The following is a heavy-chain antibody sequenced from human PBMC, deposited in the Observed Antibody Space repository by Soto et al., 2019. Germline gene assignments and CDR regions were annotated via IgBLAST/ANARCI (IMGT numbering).Heavy chain of an antibody. D-gene: IGHD3-3*01. V-gene: IGHV1-18*01. CDR1: GYTFNTYC. CDR2: ISAYDGKT. CDR3: ARDPHEFWTSYWFDP. Sequence: ALVKVSCKTSGYTFNTYCINWVLQAPVQGLELMGWISAYDGKTTYAEKFQGRVTLTTDTSTSTAYMELRSLRSDDTAIYYCARDPHEFWTSYWFDPWGQGTPVTVSS. J-gene: IGHJ5*02.